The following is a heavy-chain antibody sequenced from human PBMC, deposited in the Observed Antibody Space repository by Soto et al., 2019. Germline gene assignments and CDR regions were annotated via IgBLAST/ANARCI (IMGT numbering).Heavy chain of an antibody. CDR3: ARFRRGANHRWFDP. CDR2: IYYSGST. D-gene: IGHD1-26*01. J-gene: IGHJ5*02. V-gene: IGHV4-59*01. Sequence: SETLSLTCTVSGGSISSYYWSWIRQPPGKGLEWIGYIYYSGSTNYNPSLKSRVTISVDTSKNQFSLKLSSVTAADTAVYYCARFRRGANHRWFDPWGQGTLVAVST. CDR1: GGSISSYY.